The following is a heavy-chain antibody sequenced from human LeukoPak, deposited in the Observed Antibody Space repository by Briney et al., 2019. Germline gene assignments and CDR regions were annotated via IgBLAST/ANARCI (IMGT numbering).Heavy chain of an antibody. CDR2: IYYSGST. CDR1: GGSISSGGYY. D-gene: IGHD4-11*01. Sequence: SETLSLTCTVSGGSISSGGYYWNWIRQHPGKGLEWIGYIYYSGSTNYNPSLKSRVTISVDTSKNQFSLKLSSVTAADTAVYYCARGKDYSNSRYYFDYWGQGTLVTVSS. CDR3: ARGKDYSNSRYYFDY. J-gene: IGHJ4*02. V-gene: IGHV4-61*08.